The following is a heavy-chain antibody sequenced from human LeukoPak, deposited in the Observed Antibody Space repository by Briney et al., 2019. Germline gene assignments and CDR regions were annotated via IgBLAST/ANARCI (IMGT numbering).Heavy chain of an antibody. CDR3: ARAGDVLRFLEWSEDY. CDR1: GGTFSSYA. CDR2: ISAYNGNT. Sequence: ASVKVSCKASGGTFSSYAISWVRQAPGQGLEWMGWISAYNGNTNYAQKLQGRVTMTTDTSTSTAYMELRSLRSDDTAVYYCARAGDVLRFLEWSEDYWGQGTLVTVSS. D-gene: IGHD3-3*01. V-gene: IGHV1-18*01. J-gene: IGHJ4*02.